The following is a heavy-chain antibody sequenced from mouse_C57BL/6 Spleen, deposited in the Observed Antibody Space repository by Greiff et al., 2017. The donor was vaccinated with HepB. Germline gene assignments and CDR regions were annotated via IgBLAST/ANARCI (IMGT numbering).Heavy chain of an antibody. D-gene: IGHD2-1*01. CDR2: ISYSGST. CDR3: ARGRGNYWYVEV. J-gene: IGHJ1*03. V-gene: IGHV3-1*01. Sequence: EVKLQESGPGMVKPSQSLSLTCTVTGYSITSGYDWHWIRHFPGNKLEWMGYISYSGSTNYNQSLKSRISITHDTSKNHVFLKLNSVTTEDTATYDCARGRGNYWYVEVWGTGTTVTVSS. CDR1: GYSITSGYD.